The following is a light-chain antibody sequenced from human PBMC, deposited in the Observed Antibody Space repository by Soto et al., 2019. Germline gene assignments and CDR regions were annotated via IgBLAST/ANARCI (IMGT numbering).Light chain of an antibody. CDR1: QSISSW. CDR3: QQYNSYSNT. J-gene: IGKJ2*01. Sequence: DIQMTQSPSTLSASVGDRVTITCRASQSISSWLAWYQQKPGKAPKLLIYKASSLESGVPSRFSGSGSGTEFTLTISRLQPDDFAPYYCQQYNSYSNTFGQGTKLEIK. V-gene: IGKV1-5*03. CDR2: KAS.